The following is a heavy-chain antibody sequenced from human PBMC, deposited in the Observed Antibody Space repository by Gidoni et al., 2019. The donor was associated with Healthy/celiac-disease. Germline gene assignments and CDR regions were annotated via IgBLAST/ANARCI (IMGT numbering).Heavy chain of an antibody. CDR1: GCSISSSSYY. CDR2: IYYSGST. D-gene: IGHD3-22*01. V-gene: IGHV4-39*07. CDR3: ARDGGVVNQGYFDL. Sequence: QLQLQESGPGLVKPSETLSLTCTVSGCSISSSSYYWGWIRQPPGKGLEWIGSIYYSGSTYYNPSLKGRVTISVDTSKNQFSLKLSSVTAADTAVYYCARDGGVVNQGYFDLWGRGTLVTVSS. J-gene: IGHJ2*01.